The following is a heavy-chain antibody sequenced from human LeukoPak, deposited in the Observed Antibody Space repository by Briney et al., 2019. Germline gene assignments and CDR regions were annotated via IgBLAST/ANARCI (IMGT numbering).Heavy chain of an antibody. V-gene: IGHV4-59*12. CDR3: ARVVMYYYDSSGYNTGSP. J-gene: IGHJ5*02. CDR1: GGSISSYY. Sequence: PSETLSLTCTVSGGSISSYYWSWIRQPPGKGLEWIGYIYYSGSTNYNPSLKSRVTISVDTSKNQFSLKLSSVTAADTAVYYCARVVMYYYDSSGYNTGSPWGQGTLVTVSS. D-gene: IGHD3-22*01. CDR2: IYYSGST.